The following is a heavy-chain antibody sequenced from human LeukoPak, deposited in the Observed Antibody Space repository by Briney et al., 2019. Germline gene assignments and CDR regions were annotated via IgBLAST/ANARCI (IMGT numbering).Heavy chain of an antibody. Sequence: GGSLRLSCAASGSTFSTYWMDWVRQAPGKGLEWVANVKQDGSRKYYVDSVKGRFTISRDNARNSLYLEMNSLRVEDTAVYYCARDWGDESRGQFDAFDIWGQGTRVTVSS. CDR2: VKQDGSRK. J-gene: IGHJ3*02. CDR1: GSTFSTYW. CDR3: ARDWGDESRGQFDAFDI. D-gene: IGHD3-16*01. V-gene: IGHV3-7*04.